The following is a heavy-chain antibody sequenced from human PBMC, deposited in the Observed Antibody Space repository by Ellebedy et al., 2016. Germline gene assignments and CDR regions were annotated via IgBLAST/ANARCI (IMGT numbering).Heavy chain of an antibody. CDR1: GGSISDYY. D-gene: IGHD3-10*01. Sequence: SETLSLXXTVSGGSISDYYWSWIRQTPGKGLEWIGYIYSSGGTNYNPSLRSRVTISVDTSKNQFSLRLSSVTAADTAVYYCASRHKEPATGSAYYYYGLDVWGQGTTVTVSS. V-gene: IGHV4-59*01. CDR3: ASRHKEPATGSAYYYYGLDV. CDR2: IYSSGGT. J-gene: IGHJ6*01.